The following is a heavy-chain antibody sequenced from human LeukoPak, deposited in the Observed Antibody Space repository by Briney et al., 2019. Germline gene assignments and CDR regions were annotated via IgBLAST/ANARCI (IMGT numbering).Heavy chain of an antibody. Sequence: SGTLSLTCTVSGGSISSYYWSWVRQPPGKGLEWFGYIYYSGSTNYNPSLKRRVTISVDTSKNQFSLKLSSVTDADTAVYYCARVLDDCSGGSCYVGLSDYYYYGMDVWGKGTTVTVSS. J-gene: IGHJ6*04. V-gene: IGHV4-59*01. CDR3: ARVLDDCSGGSCYVGLSDYYYYGMDV. CDR2: IYYSGST. D-gene: IGHD2-15*01. CDR1: GGSISSYY.